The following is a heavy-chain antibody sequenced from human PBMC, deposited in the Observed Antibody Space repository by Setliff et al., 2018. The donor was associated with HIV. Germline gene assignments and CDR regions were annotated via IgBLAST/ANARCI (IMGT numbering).Heavy chain of an antibody. D-gene: IGHD6-6*01. V-gene: IGHV4-59*08. Sequence: SETLSLTCTVSGGSISSYYWSWIRQPPGKGPEWIGYIYYSGTTNYNPSLKSRVTISVDTSKNQFSLKLSSVTAADTAVYYCARHVGYSSSSLDYWGQGTLVTVSS. CDR3: ARHVGYSSSSLDY. J-gene: IGHJ4*02. CDR1: GGSISSYY. CDR2: IYYSGTT.